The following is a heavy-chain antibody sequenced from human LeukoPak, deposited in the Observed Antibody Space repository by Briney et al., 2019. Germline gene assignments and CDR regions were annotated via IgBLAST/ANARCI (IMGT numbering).Heavy chain of an antibody. Sequence: GGSLRLSCAASGFTFSSYAMHWVRQAPGKGLEWVPVISYDGSNKYYADSVKGRFTISRDNSKNTLYLQMNSLRAEDTAVYYCARGTGFVVVPGSPQYFDYWGQGTLVAVSS. CDR2: ISYDGSNK. V-gene: IGHV3-30*04. D-gene: IGHD2-2*01. CDR3: ARGTGFVVVPGSPQYFDY. J-gene: IGHJ4*02. CDR1: GFTFSSYA.